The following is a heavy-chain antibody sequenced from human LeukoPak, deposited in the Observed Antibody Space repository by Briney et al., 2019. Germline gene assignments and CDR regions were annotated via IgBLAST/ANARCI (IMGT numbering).Heavy chain of an antibody. V-gene: IGHV4-59*11. Sequence: PSETLSLTCTVSGGSISSHYWSWIRQPPGKGLEWIGYIFYSGNTNYNPSLKSRVTISVDTSKNQFSLMLSSVTAADTAVYYCAREGYCGSTSCRENYMDVWGKGTTVTVSS. CDR1: GGSISSHY. CDR2: IFYSGNT. D-gene: IGHD2-2*01. CDR3: AREGYCGSTSCRENYMDV. J-gene: IGHJ6*03.